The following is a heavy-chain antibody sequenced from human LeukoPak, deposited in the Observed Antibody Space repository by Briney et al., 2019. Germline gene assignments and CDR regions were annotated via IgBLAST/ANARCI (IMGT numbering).Heavy chain of an antibody. CDR3: ARDPSIAVAGTGVDFDY. Sequence: ASVKVSCKASGYTFTSYYMHWVRQAPGQGLERMGIINPSGGSTNYAQKFQGRVTMTRDTSTSTVYMELSSLRSEDTAVYYCARDPSIAVAGTGVDFDYWGQGTLVTVSS. J-gene: IGHJ4*02. CDR2: INPSGGST. D-gene: IGHD6-19*01. V-gene: IGHV1-46*01. CDR1: GYTFTSYY.